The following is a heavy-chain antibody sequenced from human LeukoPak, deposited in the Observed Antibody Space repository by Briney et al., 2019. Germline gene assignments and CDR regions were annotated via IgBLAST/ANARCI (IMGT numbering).Heavy chain of an antibody. CDR2: ISSSSSSI. Sequence: GGSLRLSCAASGFTFSSYSMSWVRQAPGKGLEWVSYISSSSSSIYYADSVRGRFTISRDNAKNSLYLQMNSLRAEDTAVYYCAMGVWGSYPKPHYWGQGTLVTVSS. CDR1: GFTFSSYS. J-gene: IGHJ4*02. CDR3: AMGVWGSYPKPHY. D-gene: IGHD3-16*02. V-gene: IGHV3-48*01.